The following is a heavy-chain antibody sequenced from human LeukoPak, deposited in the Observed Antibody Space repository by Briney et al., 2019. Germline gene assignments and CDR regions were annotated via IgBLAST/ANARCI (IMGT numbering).Heavy chain of an antibody. CDR1: GYTFTGYY. V-gene: IGHV1-2*02. J-gene: IGHJ3*02. CDR2: INPNSGGT. Sequence: GASVKVSCKASGYTFTGYYMHWVRQAPGQGLEWMGWINPNSGGTNYAQKFRGRVTMTRDTSISTAYMELSRLRSDDTAVYYCARDWGHSDAFDIWGQGTMVTVSS. D-gene: IGHD3-16*01. CDR3: ARDWGHSDAFDI.